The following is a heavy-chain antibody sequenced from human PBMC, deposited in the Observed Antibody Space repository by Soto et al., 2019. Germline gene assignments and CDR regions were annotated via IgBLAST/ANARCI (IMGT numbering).Heavy chain of an antibody. CDR3: AKNGQPPYYYYGLDV. Sequence: ASVKVSCKTSGYPFTSYGINWVRQAPGQGPEWMGWISAYNGKTSYTQKFQGRVSMTIDTSTTTAYMELRTLTPGDTAVYYCAKNGQPPYYYYGLDVWGQGTTVTVSS. CDR2: ISAYNGKT. V-gene: IGHV1-18*01. D-gene: IGHD2-8*01. J-gene: IGHJ6*02. CDR1: GYPFTSYG.